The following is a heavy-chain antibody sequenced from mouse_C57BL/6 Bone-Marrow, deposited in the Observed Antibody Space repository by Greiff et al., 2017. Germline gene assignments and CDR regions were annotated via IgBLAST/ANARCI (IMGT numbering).Heavy chain of an antibody. CDR1: GFTFSNYW. J-gene: IGHJ4*01. Sequence: EVKLVESGGGLVQPGGSMKLSCVASGFTFSNYWMNWVRQSPEKGLEWVAQIRLKSDNYATHYAESVKGRFTISRDDSKSSVYLQMNNLRAEDTGIYYCTFITTVVATDFYAMDYWGQGTSVTVSS. CDR2: IRLKSDNYAT. CDR3: TFITTVVATDFYAMDY. V-gene: IGHV6-3*01. D-gene: IGHD1-1*01.